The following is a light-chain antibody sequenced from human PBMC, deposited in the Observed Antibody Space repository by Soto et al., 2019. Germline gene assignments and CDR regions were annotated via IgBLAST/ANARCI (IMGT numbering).Light chain of an antibody. Sequence: QSVLTQPPSVSGAPGQRVTISCTGSSSNIGAGYDVHWYQQLPRTAPKLLIFGNSNRPSGVPDRFSGSKSGTSASLAITGLQAEDEADYYCQSYASSLSGSVVFGGGTKLTVL. CDR2: GNS. CDR3: QSYASSLSGSVV. CDR1: SSNIGAGYD. J-gene: IGLJ2*01. V-gene: IGLV1-40*01.